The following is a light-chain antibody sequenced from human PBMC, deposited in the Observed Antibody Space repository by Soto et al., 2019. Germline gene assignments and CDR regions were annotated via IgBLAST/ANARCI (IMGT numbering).Light chain of an antibody. J-gene: IGKJ2*01. CDR2: AAS. CDR1: QSISWY. Sequence: DIQMTQSPSSLSAYVGDRVTITCRASQSISWYLNWYQQKPGKAPKLLIYAASSLQSGVPSRFSGSGSGTDFTLTISSLQPEDFATYYCQQSYSTPQNTFGQGTKLEIK. V-gene: IGKV1-39*01. CDR3: QQSYSTPQNT.